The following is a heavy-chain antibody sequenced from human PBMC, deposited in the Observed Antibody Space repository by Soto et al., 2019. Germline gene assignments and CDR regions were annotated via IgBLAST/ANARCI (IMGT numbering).Heavy chain of an antibody. CDR3: ARGPDIQATTSDY. Sequence: SETLSLTCTVSGGSISSYYWSWIRQPPGKGLEWIGYIYYSGSTNYNPSLKSRVTISVDTSKNQFSLKLSSVTAADTAVYYCARGPDIQATTSDYWGQGTLVTVSS. J-gene: IGHJ4*02. CDR2: IYYSGST. V-gene: IGHV4-59*01. D-gene: IGHD5-12*01. CDR1: GGSISSYY.